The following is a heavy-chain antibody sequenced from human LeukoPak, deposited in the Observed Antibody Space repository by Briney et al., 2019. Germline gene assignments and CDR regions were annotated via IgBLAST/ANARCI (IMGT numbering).Heavy chain of an antibody. D-gene: IGHD6-13*01. CDR3: ARLSSSWSRTLYWYFDL. CDR2: IYYSGST. J-gene: IGHJ2*01. CDR1: GGSIGSSSYY. Sequence: SETLSLTCTVSGGSIGSSSYYWGWIRQPPGKGLEWIGSIYYSGSTYYNPSLKSRVTISVDTSKNQFSLKLSSVTAADTAVYYCARLSSSWSRTLYWYFDLWXXXXXXTVXS. V-gene: IGHV4-39*07.